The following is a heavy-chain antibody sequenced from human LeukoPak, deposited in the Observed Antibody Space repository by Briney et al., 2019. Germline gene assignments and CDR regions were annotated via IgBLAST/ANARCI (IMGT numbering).Heavy chain of an antibody. V-gene: IGHV3-30-3*01. CDR1: GFTFSSYA. Sequence: TGGSLRLSCAASGFTFSSYAMHWVRQAPGKGLEWVAVISYDGSNKYYADSVKGRFTISRDNSKNTLYLQMNSLRAEDTAVYYCARDEYYDILTGYYPIDYWGQGTLVTVSS. CDR2: ISYDGSNK. D-gene: IGHD3-9*01. CDR3: ARDEYYDILTGYYPIDY. J-gene: IGHJ4*02.